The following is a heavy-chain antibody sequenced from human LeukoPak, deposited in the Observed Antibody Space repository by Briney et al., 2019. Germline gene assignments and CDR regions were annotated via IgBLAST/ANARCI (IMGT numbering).Heavy chain of an antibody. V-gene: IGHV3-13*01. Sequence: PGGSLRLSCAASGFTFSRYDMHWLRQVTGKGLEWVSAIGTAGDTYYRGSVKGRFTISRENARNSLYLQMNSLRAGDTAVYYCARKVNGPDAFDIWGQGTMVTVSS. CDR2: IGTAGDT. J-gene: IGHJ3*02. D-gene: IGHD2-21*01. CDR1: GFTFSRYD. CDR3: ARKVNGPDAFDI.